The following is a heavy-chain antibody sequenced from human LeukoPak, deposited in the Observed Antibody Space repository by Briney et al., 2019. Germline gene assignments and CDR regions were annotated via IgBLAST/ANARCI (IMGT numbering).Heavy chain of an antibody. CDR2: ISYDGSNK. Sequence: PGGSLRLSCAASGFTFSSYGMHWVRQAPGKGLEWVAVISYDGSNKYYADSVKGRFTISRDNSKNTLYLQMNSLRAEDTAVYYCAKERERFAMDSYFDYWGQGTLVTVSS. CDR3: AKERERFAMDSYFDY. CDR1: GFTFSSYG. V-gene: IGHV3-30*18. J-gene: IGHJ4*02. D-gene: IGHD5-18*01.